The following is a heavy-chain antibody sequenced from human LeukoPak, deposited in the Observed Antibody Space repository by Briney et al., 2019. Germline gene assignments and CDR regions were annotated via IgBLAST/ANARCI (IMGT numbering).Heavy chain of an antibody. CDR3: ARSDCSSTSCYAFDI. CDR1: GGSFSSSSYS. CDR2: IYYSGST. Sequence: PSETLSLTCTVFGGSFSSSSYSWGWIRQPPGKGLEWIGSIYYSGSTYYNPSLKSRVTISVDTSKNQFSLKLSSVTAADTAVYYCARSDCSSTSCYAFDIWGQGTMVTVSS. J-gene: IGHJ3*02. V-gene: IGHV4-39*01. D-gene: IGHD2-2*01.